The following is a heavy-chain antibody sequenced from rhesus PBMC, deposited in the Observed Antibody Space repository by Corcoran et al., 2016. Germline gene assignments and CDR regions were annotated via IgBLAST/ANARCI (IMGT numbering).Heavy chain of an antibody. CDR3: VREGDCTGSGCYDNSLDV. Sequence: QLPLQEWGPGLVTPSETLYVPCAVSGGSIRRSYWSWLRRAPGKGLGLIGYIYCSGSRTNYNPSRKSRVTLSGDTSKNQFSRKLSSVTAADTAVYYCVREGDCTGSGCYDNSLDVWGRGVLVTVSS. V-gene: IGHV4-169*02. J-gene: IGHJ5-2*02. CDR2: IYCSGSRT. D-gene: IGHD2-21*01. CDR1: GGSIRRSY.